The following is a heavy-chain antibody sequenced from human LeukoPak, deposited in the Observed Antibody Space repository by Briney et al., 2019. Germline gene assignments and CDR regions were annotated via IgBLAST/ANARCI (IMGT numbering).Heavy chain of an antibody. CDR2: IKQDGSEK. CDR3: ARDGYYYDSRAPHWYFDL. CDR1: GFTFSSYW. Sequence: PGGSLRLSCAASGFTFSSYWMSWVRQAPGKGLEWVANIKQDGSEKYYVDSVKGRFTISRDNAKNSLYLQMNSLRAEDTAVYYCARDGYYYDSRAPHWYFDLWGRGTLVTVSS. J-gene: IGHJ2*01. V-gene: IGHV3-7*01. D-gene: IGHD3-22*01.